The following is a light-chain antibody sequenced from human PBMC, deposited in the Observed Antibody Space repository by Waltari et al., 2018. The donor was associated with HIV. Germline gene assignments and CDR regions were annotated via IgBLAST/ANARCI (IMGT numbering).Light chain of an antibody. CDR1: RLRNHS. CDR3: NSRDSSGNLWV. J-gene: IGLJ3*02. Sequence: SSELTLDPAVSVALGQTIRSTCPGVRLRNHSPSRYQQEPGPAPLLVLYGRNDRPSGIPDRFSGSKSGNTSSLTISGVQAEDEADYYCNSRDSSGNLWVFGGGTKLTVL. CDR2: GRN. V-gene: IGLV3-19*01.